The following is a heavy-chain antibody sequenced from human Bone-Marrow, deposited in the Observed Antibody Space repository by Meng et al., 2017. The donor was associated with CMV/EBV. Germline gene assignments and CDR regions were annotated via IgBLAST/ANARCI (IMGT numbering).Heavy chain of an antibody. CDR2: INHGGST. D-gene: IGHD5-18*01. J-gene: IGHJ4*02. Sequence: TLSLTCAMYDGSFSGYYWTWIRQPPGEGLEWIGEINHGGSTNYNPSLKSRVTISVDTSKNQFSLKLSSVIAADTAVYYCARGYLMDPAMGPHFDYWGQGTLVTVSS. V-gene: IGHV4-34*01. CDR3: ARGYLMDPAMGPHFDY. CDR1: DGSFSGYY.